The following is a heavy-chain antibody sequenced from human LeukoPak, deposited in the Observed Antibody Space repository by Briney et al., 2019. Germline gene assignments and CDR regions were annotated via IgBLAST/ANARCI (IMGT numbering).Heavy chain of an antibody. CDR3: ARAGRYSYDSSGYYYDAFDI. D-gene: IGHD3-22*01. Sequence: GGSLRLSCAASGFTFSSYSMNWVRQAPGKGLEWVSYISGSGGTIYYADSVKGRFTISRDNAKNSLYLQMNSLRAEDTAVYYCARAGRYSYDSSGYYYDAFDIWGQGTMVTVSS. CDR2: ISGSGGTI. CDR1: GFTFSSYS. V-gene: IGHV3-48*01. J-gene: IGHJ3*02.